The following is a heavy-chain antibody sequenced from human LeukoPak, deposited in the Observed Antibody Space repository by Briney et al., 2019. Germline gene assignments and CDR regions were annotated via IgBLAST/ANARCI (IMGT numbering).Heavy chain of an antibody. CDR2: IDPSDSYT. CDR1: GYSFTSHW. D-gene: IGHD3-9*01. V-gene: IGHV5-10-1*01. J-gene: IGHJ3*02. CDR3: ARAINSLTAFDI. Sequence: GESLKISWKGSGYSFTSHWSIWVRQMPGKGLEWMGRIDPSDSYTNYSPSFQGHVTISADKSISTAYLQWSSLKPSDTAMYYCARAINSLTAFDIWGQGTMVTVSS.